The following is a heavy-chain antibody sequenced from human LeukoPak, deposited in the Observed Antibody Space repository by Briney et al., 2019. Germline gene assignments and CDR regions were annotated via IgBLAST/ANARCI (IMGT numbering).Heavy chain of an antibody. CDR2: IYYSGST. CDR3: ARDQYYYDSSGYVIFDY. J-gene: IGHJ4*02. Sequence: PSETLSLTCTVSGASISSTTYYWGWIRQPPRKGLEWIASIYYSGSTYYNPSLKSRVTISVDTSKNQFSLKLSSVTAADTAVYYCARDQYYYDSSGYVIFDYWGQGTLVTVSS. V-gene: IGHV4-39*02. D-gene: IGHD3-22*01. CDR1: GASISSTTYY.